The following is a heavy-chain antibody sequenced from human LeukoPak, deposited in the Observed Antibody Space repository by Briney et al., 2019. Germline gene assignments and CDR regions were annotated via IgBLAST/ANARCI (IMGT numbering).Heavy chain of an antibody. D-gene: IGHD3-10*01. Sequence: GGSLRLSCAASGFTFSDYNMRWIRQAPGKGLEWVSSISRSGSTKYYADSVKGRFTISRDNAKNSLFLQMNSLRAEDTAVYYCARAVPQNSRGYYYYYMDVWGKGTTVTISS. J-gene: IGHJ6*03. V-gene: IGHV3-11*01. CDR2: ISRSGSTK. CDR3: ARAVPQNSRGYYYYYMDV. CDR1: GFTFSDYN.